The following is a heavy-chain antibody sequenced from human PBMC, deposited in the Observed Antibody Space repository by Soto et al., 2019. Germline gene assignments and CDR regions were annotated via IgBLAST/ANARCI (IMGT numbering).Heavy chain of an antibody. V-gene: IGHV3-7*03. CDR2: IKQDGSEK. Sequence: GGSLRLSCAASGFTFSSYWMSWVRQAPGKGLEWVANIKQDGSEKYYVDSVKGRFTISRDNAKNSLYLQMNSLRAEDTAVYYCARDGYYYDSSGHAFDIWGQGTMVTVSS. J-gene: IGHJ3*02. CDR1: GFTFSSYW. D-gene: IGHD3-22*01. CDR3: ARDGYYYDSSGHAFDI.